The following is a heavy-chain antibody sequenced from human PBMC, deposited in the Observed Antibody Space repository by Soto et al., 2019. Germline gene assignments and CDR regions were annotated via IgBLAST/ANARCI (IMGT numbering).Heavy chain of an antibody. CDR1: GFTFDIYS. Sequence: EVQLVESGGGLVQPGGSLRLSCVASGFTFDIYSMHWVRQAPGKGLEYVSTIGSNGFSTSYANSVRGRFTISRDNSRSTLFLQIDNLRPDDVAVYYCARGSLKESNVFDPFDYWGQGTLVTVSS. CDR3: ARGSLKESNVFDPFDY. J-gene: IGHJ4*02. CDR2: IGSNGFST. V-gene: IGHV3-64*01. D-gene: IGHD1-26*01.